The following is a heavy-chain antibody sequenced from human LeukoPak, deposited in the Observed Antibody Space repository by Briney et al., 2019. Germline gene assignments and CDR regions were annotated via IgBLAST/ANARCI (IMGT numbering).Heavy chain of an antibody. CDR1: GFTFSSYS. D-gene: IGHD3-10*01. CDR2: ISSSGSYI. CDR3: ARSGIKMVRGVIIKSPYHMDV. V-gene: IGHV3-21*01. J-gene: IGHJ6*03. Sequence: PGGSLRLSCAASGFTFSSYSMNWVRQAPGKGLEWVSSISSSGSYIYYADSVKGRFTISRDDAKNSLSLQMNSLRAEDTAVYYCARSGIKMVRGVIIKSPYHMDVWGKGTTVTVSS.